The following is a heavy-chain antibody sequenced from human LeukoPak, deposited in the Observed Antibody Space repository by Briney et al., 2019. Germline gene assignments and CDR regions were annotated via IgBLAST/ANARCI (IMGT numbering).Heavy chain of an antibody. D-gene: IGHD3-22*01. CDR2: MNPNSGNT. J-gene: IGHJ6*02. CDR3: ARGFDYYDSSGYHPPDV. Sequence: GASVKVSCKASGYTFTSYDINWVRQATGQGLEWMGWMNPNSGNTGYAQKFQGRVTITRNTSISTAYMELSSLRSEDTAVYYCARGFDYYDSSGYHPPDVWGQGTTVTVSS. CDR1: GYTFTSYD. V-gene: IGHV1-8*03.